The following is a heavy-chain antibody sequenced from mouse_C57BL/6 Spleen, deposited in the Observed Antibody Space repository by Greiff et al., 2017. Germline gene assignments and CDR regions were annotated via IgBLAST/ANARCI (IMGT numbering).Heavy chain of an antibody. J-gene: IGHJ2*01. CDR3: ARNDGYLYYFDY. Sequence: QVQLQQPGAELVMPGASVKLSCKASGYTFTSYWMHWVKQRPGQGLEWIGEIDPSDSYTNYNQKFKGKSTLTVDKSSSPAYMQLSSLTSEDSAVYYCARNDGYLYYFDYWGQGTTLTVSS. D-gene: IGHD2-3*01. V-gene: IGHV1-69*01. CDR1: GYTFTSYW. CDR2: IDPSDSYT.